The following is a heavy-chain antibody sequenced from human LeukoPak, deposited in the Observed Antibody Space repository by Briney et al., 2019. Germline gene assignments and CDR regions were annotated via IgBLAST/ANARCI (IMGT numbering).Heavy chain of an antibody. J-gene: IGHJ4*02. Sequence: PSETLSLTCAVYGGSFSGYYWSWIRQPPGKGLEWIGEINHSGSTNYNPSLKSRVTISVDTSKNQFSLKLSSVTAADTAVYYCSTWITMIVVVTSYWGQGTLVTVSS. CDR3: STWITMIVVVTSY. CDR2: INHSGST. V-gene: IGHV4-34*01. D-gene: IGHD3-22*01. CDR1: GGSFSGYY.